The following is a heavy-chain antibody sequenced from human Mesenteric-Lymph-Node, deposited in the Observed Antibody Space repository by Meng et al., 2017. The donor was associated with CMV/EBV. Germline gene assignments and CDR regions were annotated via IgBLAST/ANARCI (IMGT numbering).Heavy chain of an antibody. V-gene: IGHV3-48*03. CDR1: GFTFSTYE. D-gene: IGHD4-17*01. CDR2: ISTTGYSGNTK. CDR3: AKDYGDYHPPY. J-gene: IGHJ4*02. Sequence: GESLKISCAASGFTFSTYEINWVRQAPGKGLEWVSYISTTGYSGNTKYYADSVRGRFTISRNDAMNSLYLQMDSLRAEDTAVYYCAKDYGDYHPPYWGQGTLVTVSS.